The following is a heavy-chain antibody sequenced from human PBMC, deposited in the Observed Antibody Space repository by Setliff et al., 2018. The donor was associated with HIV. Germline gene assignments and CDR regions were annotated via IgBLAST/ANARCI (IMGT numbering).Heavy chain of an antibody. D-gene: IGHD3-16*01. J-gene: IGHJ5*02. CDR1: GDSISSGSYY. V-gene: IGHV4-61*09. CDR2: IHTTGST. CDR3: AKRTFGSGRLDP. Sequence: SETLSLTCSVSGDSISSGSYYWSWIRLPAGKGLEWIGQIHTTGSTNYNPSLKSRVTISMDASKNQFSLNLNSVTATDTAVYYCAKRTFGSGRLDPWGQGTLVTVSS.